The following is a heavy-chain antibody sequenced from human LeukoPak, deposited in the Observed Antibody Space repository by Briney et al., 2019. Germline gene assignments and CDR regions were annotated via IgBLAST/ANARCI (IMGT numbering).Heavy chain of an antibody. CDR1: GFTFGNYD. V-gene: IGHV3-64D*09. D-gene: IGHD3-22*01. CDR3: VKAALQYYYDTSGSFDY. Sequence: GGSLRLSCSASGFTFGNYDMHWIRQAPGKGLEYVSTISNNIGSTYYADSVKGRFTISRDNSKNTLYLQMSSLRIEDTAMYYCVKAALQYYYDTSGSFDYWGQGTLVTVSS. J-gene: IGHJ4*02. CDR2: ISNNIGST.